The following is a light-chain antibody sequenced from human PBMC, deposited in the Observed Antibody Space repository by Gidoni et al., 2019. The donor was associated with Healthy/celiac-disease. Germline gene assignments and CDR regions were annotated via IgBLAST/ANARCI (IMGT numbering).Light chain of an antibody. CDR1: QDISNY. V-gene: IGKV1-33*01. CDR2: DAS. Sequence: DIQMTQSPSSPSASVGDRVTMTCQASQDISNYLNWYQQKPGKAPKLLIYDASNLETGVPARFSGSGSGTDFTFTISSLQPEDMATYYCQQYDNLSLTFGGGTKVEIK. CDR3: QQYDNLSLT. J-gene: IGKJ4*01.